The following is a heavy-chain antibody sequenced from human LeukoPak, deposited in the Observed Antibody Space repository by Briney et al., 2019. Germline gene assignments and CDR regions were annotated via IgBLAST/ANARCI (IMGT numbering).Heavy chain of an antibody. Sequence: GGSLRLSCAASGFTFSSYWMSWVRQAPGKGLEWVANIKQDGSEKYYVDSVKGRFTISRDNAKNSLYLQMNSLRAEDTAVYYCAGDPGYCSGGSCYFDYWGQGTLVTVSS. V-gene: IGHV3-7*01. D-gene: IGHD2-15*01. CDR2: IKQDGSEK. CDR1: GFTFSSYW. J-gene: IGHJ4*02. CDR3: AGDPGYCSGGSCYFDY.